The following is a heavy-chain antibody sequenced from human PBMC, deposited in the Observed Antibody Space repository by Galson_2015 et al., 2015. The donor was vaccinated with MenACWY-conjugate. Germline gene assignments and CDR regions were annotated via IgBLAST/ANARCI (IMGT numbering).Heavy chain of an antibody. V-gene: IGHV3-49*03. CDR1: GFTFENYA. Sequence: SLRLSCAASGFTFENYAMSWLRQAPGKGPEFISFIRSKTFGGTKVYAASVKGRFTVSRDDSKSVAYLQMSDLKTEDTGVYYCTRAFCDSSIGDKWGQGTLVTV. CDR3: TRAFCDSSIGDK. D-gene: IGHD3-22*01. J-gene: IGHJ4*02. CDR2: IRSKTFGGTK.